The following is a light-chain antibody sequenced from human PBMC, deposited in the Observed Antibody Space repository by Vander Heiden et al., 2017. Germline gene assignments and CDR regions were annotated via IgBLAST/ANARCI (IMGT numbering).Light chain of an antibody. J-gene: IGLJ2*01. V-gene: IGLV1-47*01. Sequence: QSVLTQAPSASGTPGQRVTISCSGSSSNIGSNYVYWYQHLPGTAPKLLIYRNNQQPSGVPDRFSGSKSGTSASLAISGLRSEDEADYYCAAWDDSLSGVVFGGGTKLTAL. CDR1: SSNIGSNY. CDR3: AAWDDSLSGVV. CDR2: RNN.